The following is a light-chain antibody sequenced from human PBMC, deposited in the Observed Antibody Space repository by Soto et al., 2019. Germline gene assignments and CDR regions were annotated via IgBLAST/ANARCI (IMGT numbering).Light chain of an antibody. CDR2: AAS. CDR3: LRHNDYPIT. CDR1: QGIGNG. J-gene: IGKJ5*01. V-gene: IGKV1-17*01. Sequence: DIQMTQSPSSLAASVGDRVTITCRASQGIGNGLSWVQQKPGKAPKRLIYAASTLQSGVPSRFSGSGSGTEFTLPISSLQPEDFATYYCLRHNDYPITFGQGTRREIK.